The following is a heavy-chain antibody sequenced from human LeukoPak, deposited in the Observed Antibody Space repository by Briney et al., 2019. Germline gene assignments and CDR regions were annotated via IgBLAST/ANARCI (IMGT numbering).Heavy chain of an antibody. CDR1: GGSISSSSYY. D-gene: IGHD2-2*01. Sequence: PSETLSLTCTVSGGSISSSSYYWGWIRQPPGKGLEWIGYIYYSGSTYYNPSLKSRVTISVDTSKNQFSLKLSSVTAADTAVYYCARGSGYCSSTSCSGFDPWGQGTLVTVSS. CDR2: IYYSGST. J-gene: IGHJ5*02. V-gene: IGHV4-30-4*08. CDR3: ARGSGYCSSTSCSGFDP.